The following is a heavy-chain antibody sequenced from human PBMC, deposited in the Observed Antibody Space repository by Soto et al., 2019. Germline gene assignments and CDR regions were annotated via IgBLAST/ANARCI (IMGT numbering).Heavy chain of an antibody. D-gene: IGHD3-16*01. V-gene: IGHV1-18*04. J-gene: IGHJ4*02. CDR2: ISAYNGNT. CDR1: GYSFTSYS. CDR3: ARVYDNTYFDY. Sequence: QVQLVQSGAEVKKPGASVKVSCKTSGYSFTSYSITWVRQAPGQGLEWMGWISAYNGNTNYAQKLQGRVTMTTDTSTRTGYMERRSLSSDDTAVYYCARVYDNTYFDYWGQGTLVTVSS.